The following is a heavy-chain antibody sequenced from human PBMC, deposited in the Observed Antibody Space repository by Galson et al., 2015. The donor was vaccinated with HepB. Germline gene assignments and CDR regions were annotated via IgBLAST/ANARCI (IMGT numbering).Heavy chain of an antibody. CDR2: ISATGSYK. D-gene: IGHD4-17*01. Sequence: SLRLSCAASGFDFNDYFLNWIRQAPGKGLEWVSSISATGSYKYYADSVKGRFTISSDNAKNSLYLHMDSLRVEDTAIYYCARDGDENSFDNWGQGTLVTVSS. CDR3: ARDGDENSFDN. J-gene: IGHJ3*02. CDR1: GFDFNDYF. V-gene: IGHV3-11*04.